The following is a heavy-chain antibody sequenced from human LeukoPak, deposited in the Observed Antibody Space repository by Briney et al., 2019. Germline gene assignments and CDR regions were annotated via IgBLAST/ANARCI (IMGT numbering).Heavy chain of an antibody. Sequence: ASVKVPCKASGYTFTGHYMHWVRQAPGQGLEWMGGINPNNGGTNYAQKFQGRVTMTRDTSISTAHMELSRLRSDDTAVYYCARGYALYSGRYIDFDYWGQGTLVTVSS. V-gene: IGHV1-2*02. CDR2: INPNNGGT. J-gene: IGHJ4*02. D-gene: IGHD1-26*01. CDR1: GYTFTGHY. CDR3: ARGYALYSGRYIDFDY.